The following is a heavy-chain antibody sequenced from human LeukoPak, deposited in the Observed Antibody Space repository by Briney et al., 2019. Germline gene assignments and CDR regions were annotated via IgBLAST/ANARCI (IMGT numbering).Heavy chain of an antibody. CDR3: ARGAGNDAFDI. CDR1: GGSISSGTYY. J-gene: IGHJ3*02. CDR2: IYYSGIT. D-gene: IGHD4-23*01. V-gene: IGHV4-39*07. Sequence: SETLSLTCTVSGGSISSGTYYWGWIRQPPGKGLEWIGSIYYSGITYYNPSLKSRVTISVDTSKNQFSLKLSSVTAADTAVYYCARGAGNDAFDIWGQGTMVTVSS.